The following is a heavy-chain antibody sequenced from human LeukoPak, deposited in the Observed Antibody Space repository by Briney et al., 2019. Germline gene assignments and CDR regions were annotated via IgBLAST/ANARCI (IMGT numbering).Heavy chain of an antibody. CDR1: GFTVSSNS. D-gene: IGHD3-9*01. CDR2: IYSDNT. CDR3: ARDIQEIRILTGYYLGGEGYYYYYMDV. V-gene: IGHV3-53*01. J-gene: IGHJ6*03. Sequence: GGSLRLSCTVSGFTVSSNSMSWVRQAPGKGLEWVSFIYSDNTHYSDSVKGRFTISRDNAKNSLYLQMNSLRAEDTAVYYCARDIQEIRILTGYYLGGEGYYYYYMDVWGKGTTVTISS.